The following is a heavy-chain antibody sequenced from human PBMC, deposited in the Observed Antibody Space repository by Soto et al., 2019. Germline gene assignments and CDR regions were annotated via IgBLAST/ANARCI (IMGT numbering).Heavy chain of an antibody. CDR1: GYNFIKYG. CDR3: TREAIVVIPAAQPSHFDS. D-gene: IGHD2-2*01. CDR2: ISPYSGYT. V-gene: IGHV1-18*01. J-gene: IGHJ4*02. Sequence: QVQLVQSGAEVKKPGASVKVSCKGLGYNFIKYGINWVRQAPGQGLEWMGWISPYSGYTHSAQKFQGRPNLTTDTAATTAYMELRSLRSADTALYYCTREAIVVIPAAQPSHFDSWGQGTLVTVSS.